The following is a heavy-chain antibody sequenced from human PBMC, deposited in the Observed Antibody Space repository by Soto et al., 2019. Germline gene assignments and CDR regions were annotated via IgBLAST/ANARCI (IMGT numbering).Heavy chain of an antibody. V-gene: IGHV2-26*01. Sequence: QVTLKESGPALVKPTETLTLTCTVSGFSLNSTRMGVSWIRQPPGKALEWLAHIFSNAEKSYSTSLKSRLTISKNTSKSQVVHTMTNMDPVDTAPYYCARISGNSAYYYYYGMDVWGRGTTVTVSS. J-gene: IGHJ6*02. D-gene: IGHD6-25*01. CDR2: IFSNAEK. CDR3: ARISGNSAYYYYYGMDV. CDR1: GFSLNSTRMG.